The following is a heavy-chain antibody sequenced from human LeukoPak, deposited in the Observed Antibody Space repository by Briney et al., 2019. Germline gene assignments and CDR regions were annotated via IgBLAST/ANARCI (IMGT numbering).Heavy chain of an antibody. CDR2: IYYSGST. CDR3: ARDNYYDFWSGYYKDYYYYMDV. V-gene: IGHV4-59*01. J-gene: IGHJ6*03. CDR1: GGSISSYY. D-gene: IGHD3-3*01. Sequence: PSETLSLTCTVSGGSISSYYWSWIRQPPGKGLEWIGYIYYSGSTNYNPSLKSRVPISVDTSKNQFSLKLSSVTAADTAVYYCARDNYYDFWSGYYKDYYYYMDVWGKGTTVTVSS.